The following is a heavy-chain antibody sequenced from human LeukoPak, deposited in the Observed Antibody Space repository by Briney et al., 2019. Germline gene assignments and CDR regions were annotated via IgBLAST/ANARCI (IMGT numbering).Heavy chain of an antibody. V-gene: IGHV1-24*01. CDR2: FDPEDGET. D-gene: IGHD6-13*01. CDR3: ATLPLEQRAAAAYFDY. CDR1: GGTFSSYA. Sequence: ASVKVSCKASGGTFSSYAISWVRQAPGQGLEWMGGFDPEDGETIYAQKFQGRVTMTEDTSTDTAYMELSSLRSEDTAVYYCATLPLEQRAAAAYFDYWGQGTLVTVSS. J-gene: IGHJ4*02.